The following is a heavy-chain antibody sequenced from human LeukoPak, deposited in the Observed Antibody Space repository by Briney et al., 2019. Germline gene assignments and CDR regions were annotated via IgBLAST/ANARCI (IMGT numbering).Heavy chain of an antibody. CDR2: INHSGST. CDR3: ARGRTYSN. V-gene: IGHV4-34*01. J-gene: IGHJ4*02. Sequence: SETLSLTCAVYGGSLSGYYWSWIRQPPGKGLEWIGEINHSGSTNYNPSLKSRVTISVDTSKNQFSLKLSSVTAADTAVYYCARGRTYSNWGQGTLVTVSS. D-gene: IGHD1-1*01. CDR1: GGSLSGYY.